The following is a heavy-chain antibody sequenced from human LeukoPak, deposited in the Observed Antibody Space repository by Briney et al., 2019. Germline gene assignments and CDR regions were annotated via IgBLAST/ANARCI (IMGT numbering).Heavy chain of an antibody. CDR3: ARRLNHDSSYPNDY. CDR2: ISAYNGNT. J-gene: IGHJ4*02. CDR1: GYTFTSYG. D-gene: IGHD5-12*01. V-gene: IGHV1-18*01. Sequence: ASVKVSCKASGYTFTSYGISWVRQAPGQGLEWMGWISAYNGNTNYAQKLQGRVTMTTDTSTSTAYMELRSLRSDDTAVYYCARRLNHDSSYPNDYWGQGTLVTVSS.